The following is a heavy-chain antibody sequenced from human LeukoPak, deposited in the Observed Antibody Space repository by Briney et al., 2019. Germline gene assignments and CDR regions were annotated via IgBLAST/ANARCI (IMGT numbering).Heavy chain of an antibody. CDR2: ISGSGGST. CDR1: GFTFSASA. CDR3: AKDLNERRRWELGSFDY. J-gene: IGHJ4*02. Sequence: GGSLRLSCAASGFTFSASAMTWVRQAPGKGLEWVSAISGSGGSTYYADSVKGRFTISRDNSKNTLYLQMNSLRAEDTAVYYCAKDLNERRRWELGSFDYWGQGTLVTVSS. V-gene: IGHV3-23*01. D-gene: IGHD1-26*01.